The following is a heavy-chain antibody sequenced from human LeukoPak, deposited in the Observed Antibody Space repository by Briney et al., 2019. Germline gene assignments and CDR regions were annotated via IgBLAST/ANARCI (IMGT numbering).Heavy chain of an antibody. J-gene: IGHJ3*02. Sequence: SVKVSCKASGGTFTSYAISWVRQAPGQGVEWMGGIITIFGTANYAQKFQGRVTITADKSTSTAYMELSSLRSEDTAVYYCASERGRDDAFDIWGQGTMVTVSS. CDR1: GGTFTSYA. CDR3: ASERGRDDAFDI. V-gene: IGHV1-69*06. D-gene: IGHD3-10*01. CDR2: IITIFGTA.